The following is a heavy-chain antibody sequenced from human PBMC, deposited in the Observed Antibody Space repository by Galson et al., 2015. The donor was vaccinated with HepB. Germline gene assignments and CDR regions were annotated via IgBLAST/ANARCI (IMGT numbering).Heavy chain of an antibody. D-gene: IGHD6-19*01. Sequence: SLRLSCAASGFTFSSYWMHWVRQAPGKGLVWVSRINSDGSSTSYADSVKSRFTISRDNAKNTLYLQMNSLRAEDTAVYYCARPSSGWMNDAFDIWGQGTMVTVSS. CDR3: ARPSSGWMNDAFDI. CDR1: GFTFSSYW. V-gene: IGHV3-74*01. J-gene: IGHJ3*02. CDR2: INSDGSST.